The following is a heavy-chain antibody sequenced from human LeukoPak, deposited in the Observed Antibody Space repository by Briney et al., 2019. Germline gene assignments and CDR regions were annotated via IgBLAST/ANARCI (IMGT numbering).Heavy chain of an antibody. J-gene: IGHJ4*02. CDR1: GYTFTNYD. V-gene: IGHV1-8*03. D-gene: IGHD3-22*01. CDR2: MNPNSGIT. CDR3: AREDYYDSGSNDY. Sequence: ASVTVSCKASGYTFTNYDINWVRQATGQGLEWMGWMNPNSGITAYAQKVQGRVTITRNTSISTAYMELSSLRSEDTAVYFCAREDYYDSGSNDYWGQGTLVTVSS.